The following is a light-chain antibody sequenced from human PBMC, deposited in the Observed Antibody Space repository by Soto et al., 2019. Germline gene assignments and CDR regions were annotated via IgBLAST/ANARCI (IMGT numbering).Light chain of an antibody. Sequence: QSALTQPASVSGSPGQSITISCTGTSSDVGSYNLVSWYQQHPGKAPKLMIYEGSKGPSGVSNRFSGSKSGNTASLTISGLQAEDEADYYCCSYAGRHVVFGGGTKLTVL. V-gene: IGLV2-23*01. J-gene: IGLJ2*01. CDR3: CSYAGRHVV. CDR1: SSDVGSYNL. CDR2: EGS.